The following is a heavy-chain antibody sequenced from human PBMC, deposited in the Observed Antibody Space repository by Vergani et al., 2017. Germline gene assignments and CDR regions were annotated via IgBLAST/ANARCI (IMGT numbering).Heavy chain of an antibody. CDR3: AREVEAGYSSGWYCVSANGCDV. CDR2: ISAYNGNT. CDR1: GYTFTSSG. Sequence: HVQLVQSGAEVKKSGASVKVSCKASGYTFTSSGISWVRQAPGQGLEWRGWISAYNGNTNYAQKLQGRVTMTTDTYTSTAYMELRSLSSDDTAVYYCAREVEAGYSSGWYCVSANGCDVWGQGTMVTVSS. J-gene: IGHJ3*01. V-gene: IGHV1-18*01. D-gene: IGHD6-19*01.